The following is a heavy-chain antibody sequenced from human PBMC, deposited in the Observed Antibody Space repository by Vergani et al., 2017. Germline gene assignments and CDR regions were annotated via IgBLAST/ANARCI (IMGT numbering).Heavy chain of an antibody. J-gene: IGHJ5*02. Sequence: QVQLVQSGAEVKKPGSSVKVSCKASGGTFSSYAISWVRQAPGQGLEWMGGIITIFGTANYAQKFQGRVTITADESTSTAYMELSSLRSEDTAVYYCTSDDSSGYYFGWGGDDWFDPWGQGTLVTVSS. D-gene: IGHD3-22*01. CDR3: TSDDSSGYYFGWGGDDWFDP. V-gene: IGHV1-69*01. CDR1: GGTFSSYA. CDR2: IITIFGTA.